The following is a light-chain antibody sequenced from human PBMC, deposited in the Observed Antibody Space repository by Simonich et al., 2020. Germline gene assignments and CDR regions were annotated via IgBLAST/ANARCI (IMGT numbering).Light chain of an antibody. CDR3: SSYTSSSTWV. V-gene: IGLV2-14*03. CDR1: SRDVGGYTY. Sequence: QSALTQPASVSGSPGQSITISCTGTSRDVGGYTYVSWYQQHPGKAPKLMIYDVINRPSGVSNRFSGSKSGNTASLTISGLQAEDEADYYCSSYTSSSTWVFGGGTKLTVL. J-gene: IGLJ3*02. CDR2: DVI.